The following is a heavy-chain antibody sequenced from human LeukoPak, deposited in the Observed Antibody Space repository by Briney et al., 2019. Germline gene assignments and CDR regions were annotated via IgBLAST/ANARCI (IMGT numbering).Heavy chain of an antibody. CDR1: GFTFSGYW. V-gene: IGHV3-7*03. J-gene: IGHJ6*02. D-gene: IGHD3-3*01. CDR2: IKQDGSVK. Sequence: GGSLRLSCAASGFTFSGYWMHWVRQAPGKGLEWVANIKQDGSVKYYVDSVKGRFTISRDNAKNSLFLQMNSLRAEDTAVYYCARFGSLDYYYGMDVWGQGTTVTVSS. CDR3: ARFGSLDYYYGMDV.